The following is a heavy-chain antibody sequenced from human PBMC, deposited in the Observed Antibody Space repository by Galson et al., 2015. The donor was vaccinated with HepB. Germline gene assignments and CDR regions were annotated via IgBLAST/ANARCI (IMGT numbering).Heavy chain of an antibody. J-gene: IGHJ4*02. Sequence: SETLSLTCAVSGGSISSSNWWSWVRQPPGKGLEWIGEIYHSGSTNYNPSLKSRVTISVDKSKNQFSLKLSSVTAADTAVYYCARDPVRGTWGLDYWGQGTLVTVSS. CDR2: IYHSGST. V-gene: IGHV4-4*02. D-gene: IGHD3-10*01. CDR3: ARDPVRGTWGLDY. CDR1: GGSISSSNW.